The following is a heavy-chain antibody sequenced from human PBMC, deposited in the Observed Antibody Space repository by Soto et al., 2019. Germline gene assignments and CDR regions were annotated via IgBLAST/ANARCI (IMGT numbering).Heavy chain of an antibody. CDR3: ARGVGSGSYYTQYNWFDP. V-gene: IGHV1-18*01. Sequence: QVQLVQSGGEVKKPGASVKVSCKASGYTFTNYGISWVRQAPGQGLEWMGWINVYNGNTKYAQKVQGRVTMTTDTSTSTAYMELRSLRSDDTAVYYWARGVGSGSYYTQYNWFDPWGQGTLVTVSS. CDR1: GYTFTNYG. J-gene: IGHJ5*02. D-gene: IGHD3-10*01. CDR2: INVYNGNT.